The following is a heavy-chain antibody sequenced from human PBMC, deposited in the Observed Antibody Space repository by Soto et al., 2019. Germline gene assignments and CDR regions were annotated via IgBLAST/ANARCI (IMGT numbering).Heavy chain of an antibody. D-gene: IGHD3-3*01. V-gene: IGHV3-49*03. CDR2: IRSKAYGGTT. CDR3: TREQTGYYDFWSCYYCDY. J-gene: IGHJ4*02. Sequence: GGSLRLSCTASGFTFGDYAMSWFRQAPGKGLEWVGFIRSKAYGGTTEYAASVKGRFTISRDDSKSIAYLQMNSLKTEETAVYYCTREQTGYYDFWSCYYCDYWGQGTLVTVSS. CDR1: GFTFGDYA.